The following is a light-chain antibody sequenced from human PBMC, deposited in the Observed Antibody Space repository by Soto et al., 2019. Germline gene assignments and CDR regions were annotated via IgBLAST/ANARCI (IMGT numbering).Light chain of an antibody. Sequence: QSVLTQPPSASGTPGQRVTISCSGPSSNIGSNAVNWYQQLPGTAPQLLIYTNNRRPSGVPDRFSGSKSGTSASLAITGLQSEDEADYHCAAWDDSLNALVFGGGTKLTVL. V-gene: IGLV1-44*01. CDR1: SSNIGSNA. CDR2: TNN. CDR3: AAWDDSLNALV. J-gene: IGLJ3*02.